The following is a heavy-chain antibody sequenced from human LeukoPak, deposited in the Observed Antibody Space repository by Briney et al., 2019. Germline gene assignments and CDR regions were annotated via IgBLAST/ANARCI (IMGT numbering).Heavy chain of an antibody. CDR2: VSAYVDNI. V-gene: IGHV1-18*01. CDR1: GYTFINYG. CDR3: ARDCIGCHGFDY. J-gene: IGHJ4*02. Sequence: ASVKVSCKAFGYTFINYGISWVRQAPGQGLEWMGWVSAYVDNINYVQKFQGRVTMTTDTSTSTAYMELRSLRSDDTAIYYCARDCIGCHGFDYWGQGTLVTVSS. D-gene: IGHD2-15*01.